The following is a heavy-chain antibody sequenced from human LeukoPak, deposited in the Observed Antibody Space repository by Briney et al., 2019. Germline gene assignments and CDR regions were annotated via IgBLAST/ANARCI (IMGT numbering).Heavy chain of an antibody. CDR2: INTNTGNP. CDR1: GYTFSSYA. V-gene: IGHV7-4-1*02. Sequence: ASVKVSCKASGYTFSSYAMNWVRQAPGQGLEWMGWINTNTGNPTYAQGFTGRFVFSLDTSVSTAYLQISSLKAEDTAVYYCASGYDSSGYRGGYWGQGTLVTVSS. J-gene: IGHJ4*02. CDR3: ASGYDSSGYRGGY. D-gene: IGHD3-22*01.